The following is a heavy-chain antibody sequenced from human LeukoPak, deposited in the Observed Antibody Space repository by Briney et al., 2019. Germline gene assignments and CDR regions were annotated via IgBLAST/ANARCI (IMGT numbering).Heavy chain of an antibody. V-gene: IGHV3-7*01. J-gene: IGHJ3*02. CDR3: ARHWEWAFDI. Sequence: GGSLRLSCAASGFAFSTSWMTWVRQAPGKGLEWVANIKADGSEKYYVDSVGGRFTISRDNAKNSLSLQMNSLRADDTAVYYCARHWEWAFDIWGQGTMVTVSS. CDR1: GFAFSTSW. D-gene: IGHD7-27*01. CDR2: IKADGSEK.